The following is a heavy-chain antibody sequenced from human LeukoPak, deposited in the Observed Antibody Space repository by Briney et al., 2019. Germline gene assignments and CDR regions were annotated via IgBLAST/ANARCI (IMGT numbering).Heavy chain of an antibody. V-gene: IGHV4-4*07. CDR1: GVSISSYY. CDR2: IYTRGST. J-gene: IGHJ4*02. Sequence: SETLSLTCTASGVSISSYYGSWIRQPAGKGLEWIGRIYTRGSTNYNASSKSRVSMSVATSKNQFSLKLSSVTAADTAVFYCARENSGSYREFDYWGQGTLVTVSS. D-gene: IGHD1-26*01. CDR3: ARENSGSYREFDY.